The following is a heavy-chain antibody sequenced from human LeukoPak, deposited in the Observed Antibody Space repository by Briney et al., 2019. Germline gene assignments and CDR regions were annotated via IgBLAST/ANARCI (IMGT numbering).Heavy chain of an antibody. J-gene: IGHJ4*02. CDR2: ISYDGSNK. CDR1: GFTFSSYG. CDR3: AKDKRFPGIAAAGTLDY. Sequence: GGSLRLSCAASGFTFSSYGMHWVRQAPGKGLEWVAVISYDGSNKYYADSVKGRFTISRDNSKNTLYLQVNSLRAEDTAVYYCAKDKRFPGIAAAGTLDYWGQGTLVTVSS. V-gene: IGHV3-30*18. D-gene: IGHD6-13*01.